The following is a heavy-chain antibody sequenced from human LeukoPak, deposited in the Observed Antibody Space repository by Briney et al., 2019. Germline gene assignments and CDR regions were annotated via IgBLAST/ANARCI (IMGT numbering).Heavy chain of an antibody. J-gene: IGHJ4*02. V-gene: IGHV3-9*01. CDR2: ISWNSSSR. Sequence: TSLRLSRASSGSTFAVYAKHWSWLAQATGLGLDSGISWNSSSRGYDDSVNGRCTITRDNAKNTQYLQMHSIRAEDTASYYCAKGHVRGQSPSSPNDCGLDYWGQGTLVTVSS. CDR3: AKGHVRGQSPSSPNDCGLDY. CDR1: GSTFAVYA. D-gene: IGHD6-6*01.